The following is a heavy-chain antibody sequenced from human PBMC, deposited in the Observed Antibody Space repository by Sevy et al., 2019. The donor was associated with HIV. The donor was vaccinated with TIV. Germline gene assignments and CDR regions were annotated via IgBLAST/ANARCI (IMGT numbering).Heavy chain of an antibody. D-gene: IGHD6-13*01. CDR2: TSGRGGMT. Sequence: GGSLRLSCAASGFTFSTYAMNWVRQAPGKELEWVSATSGRGGMTYYADSVKGRFTISRDNSKNTLYLQMNSLRAEDTAVYYCAREGDQQPFDYWGQGTLVTVSS. CDR1: GFTFSTYA. V-gene: IGHV3-23*01. J-gene: IGHJ4*02. CDR3: AREGDQQPFDY.